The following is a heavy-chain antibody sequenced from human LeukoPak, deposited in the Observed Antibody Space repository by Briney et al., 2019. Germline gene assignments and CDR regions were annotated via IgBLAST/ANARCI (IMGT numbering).Heavy chain of an antibody. J-gene: IGHJ3*01. Sequence: GGSLRLSCAASGFSFTSYWMSWVPQAPGKGLEFVANINQDAGTTNYVDSVRSRFTISRDNAENSLYLQMSSLGAEDTALYYRARDPGWSSFVWGQGIMVTDS. V-gene: IGHV3-7*01. CDR1: GFSFTSYW. CDR3: ARDPGWSSFV. D-gene: IGHD2-15*01. CDR2: INQDAGTT.